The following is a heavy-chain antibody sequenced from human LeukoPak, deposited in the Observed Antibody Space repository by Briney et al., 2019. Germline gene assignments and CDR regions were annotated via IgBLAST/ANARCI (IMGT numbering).Heavy chain of an antibody. D-gene: IGHD3-22*01. CDR1: GGPISSYY. CDR3: ARRALPYYYDSSGYYGPEDWFDP. CDR2: IYTSGST. V-gene: IGHV4-4*07. J-gene: IGHJ5*02. Sequence: SETLSLTCTVSGGPISSYYWSWIRQPAGKGLEWIGRIYTSGSTNYNPSLKSRVTMSVDTSKNQFSLKLSSVTAADTAVYYCARRALPYYYDSSGYYGPEDWFDPWGQGTLVTVSS.